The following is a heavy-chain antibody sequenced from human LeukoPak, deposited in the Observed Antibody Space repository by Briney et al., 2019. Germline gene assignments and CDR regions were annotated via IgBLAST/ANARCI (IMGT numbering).Heavy chain of an antibody. CDR1: GYTFTSCD. CDR3: TRGSSGRRDN. V-gene: IGHV1-8*01. D-gene: IGHD6-19*01. J-gene: IGHJ4*02. CDR2: MNPNSGNT. Sequence: ASVKVSCKASGYTFTSCDINWVRQATGQGLEWMGWMNPNSGNTGYGQSFQGRITMTRDISIGTAYMELSNLTSEDTAVYYCTRGSSGRRDNWGQGTLVTVSA.